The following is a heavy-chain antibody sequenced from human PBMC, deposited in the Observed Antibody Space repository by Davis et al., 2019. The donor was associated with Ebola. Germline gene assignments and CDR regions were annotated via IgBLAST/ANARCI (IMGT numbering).Heavy chain of an antibody. D-gene: IGHD1-14*01. CDR3: ARVLTRPQRRWFDP. Sequence: AASVKVPCKASGYTFTSYDINWVRQATGQGLEWMGWMNPNSGNAGYAQKFQGRVTMTRNTSITTAYMELSSLRSEDTAVYYCARVLTRPQRRWFDPWGQGTLVTVSS. J-gene: IGHJ5*02. CDR1: GYTFTSYD. V-gene: IGHV1-8*01. CDR2: MNPNSGNA.